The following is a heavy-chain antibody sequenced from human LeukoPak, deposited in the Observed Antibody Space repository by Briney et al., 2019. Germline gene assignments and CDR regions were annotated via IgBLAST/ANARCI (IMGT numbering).Heavy chain of an antibody. CDR2: ISGSGGST. CDR1: GFTFSSYA. V-gene: IGHV3-23*01. D-gene: IGHD6-13*01. Sequence: TGGSLRLSCAASGFTFSSYAISWVRQAPGKGLEWVSAISGSGGSTYYADSVKGRFTISRDNSKNTLYLQMNSLRAEDTAVYYCAKDGGTFSISWFFVYWGQGTLVTVSS. J-gene: IGHJ4*02. CDR3: AKDGGTFSISWFFVY.